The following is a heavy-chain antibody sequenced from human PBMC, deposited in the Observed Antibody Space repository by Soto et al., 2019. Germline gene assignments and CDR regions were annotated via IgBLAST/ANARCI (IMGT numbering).Heavy chain of an antibody. D-gene: IGHD6-13*01. CDR3: AKDSTISAAGWLGP. V-gene: IGHV3-9*01. CDR1: GFTFDDFA. J-gene: IGHJ5*02. CDR2: MSWNSGSI. Sequence: PGGSLRLSCAASGFTFDDFAMHWVRQAPGKGLEWVSGMSWNSGSIGYADSVKGRFTISRDNAKNSLFLQMNSLRAEDTALYYCAKDSTISAAGWLGPWGQGTLVTVS.